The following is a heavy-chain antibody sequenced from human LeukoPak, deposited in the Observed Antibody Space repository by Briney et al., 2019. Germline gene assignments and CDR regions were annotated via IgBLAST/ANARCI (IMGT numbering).Heavy chain of an antibody. CDR3: ARVMGSGSYYLFDY. V-gene: IGHV1-69*05. Sequence: ASVKVSCKASRYTFTSYDINWVRQAPGQGLEWMGGIIPIFGTANYAQKFQGRVTITTDESTSTAYMELSSLRSEDTAVYYCARVMGSGSYYLFDYWGQGTLVTVSS. CDR1: RYTFTSYD. J-gene: IGHJ4*02. CDR2: IIPIFGTA. D-gene: IGHD1-26*01.